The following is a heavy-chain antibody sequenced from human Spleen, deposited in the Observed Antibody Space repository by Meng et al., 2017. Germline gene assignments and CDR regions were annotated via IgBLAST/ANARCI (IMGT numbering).Heavy chain of an antibody. CDR3: ARPRCSGGSCEFDP. CDR1: GFSFSAYS. CDR2: ISSSGAFI. J-gene: IGHJ5*02. V-gene: IGHV3-21*01. D-gene: IGHD2-15*01. Sequence: GESLKISCAASGFSFSAYSMNWVRQAPGKGLEWVSSISSSGAFIYYADSLKGRFTISRDNAKSSLFLQMNSLRAEDTAVYYCARPRCSGGSCEFDPWGQGTLVTVSS.